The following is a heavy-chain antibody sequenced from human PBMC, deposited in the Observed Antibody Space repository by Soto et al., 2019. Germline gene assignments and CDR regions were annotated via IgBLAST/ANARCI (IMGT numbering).Heavy chain of an antibody. V-gene: IGHV3-33*01. CDR1: GFTFSSYG. CDR2: IWYDGSNK. Sequence: QVQLVESGGGVVQPGRSLRLSCAASGFTFSSYGMHWVRQAPGKGLEWVAVIWYDGSNKYYADSVKGRFTISRDNSKNTLYLQMNSLRAEDTAVHYCARDRVVAHTFHWFDPWGQGTLVTVSS. D-gene: IGHD2-15*01. CDR3: ARDRVVAHTFHWFDP. J-gene: IGHJ5*02.